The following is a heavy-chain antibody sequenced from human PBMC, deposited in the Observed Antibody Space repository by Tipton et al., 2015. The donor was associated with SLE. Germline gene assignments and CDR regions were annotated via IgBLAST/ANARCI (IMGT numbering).Heavy chain of an antibody. CDR1: GDSIRSHY. CDR2: IYYTGTT. D-gene: IGHD3-10*01. Sequence: TLSLTCNVSGDSIRSHYWGWIRQLPGKRLEYIGYIYYTGTTSYNPSLETRLTISVDTSKNQFSLKLSSVTAADTAVYYCARRPFRRIGMVQGIVRWYFDLWGRGTLATVSS. V-gene: IGHV4-59*11. CDR3: ARRPFRRIGMVQGIVRWYFDL. J-gene: IGHJ2*01.